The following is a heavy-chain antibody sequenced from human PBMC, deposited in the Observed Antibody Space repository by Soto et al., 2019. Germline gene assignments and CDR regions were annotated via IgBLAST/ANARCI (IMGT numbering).Heavy chain of an antibody. CDR1: GGTFSSYT. D-gene: IGHD6-13*01. Sequence: ASVNISCKASGGTFSSYTISWVRQAPGQGLEWMGRIIPILGIANYAQKFQGRVTITADKSTSTAYMELSSLRSEDTAVYYCARDTAAAGTGYFQHWGQGTLVTVSS. J-gene: IGHJ1*01. CDR3: ARDTAAAGTGYFQH. CDR2: IIPILGIA. V-gene: IGHV1-69*04.